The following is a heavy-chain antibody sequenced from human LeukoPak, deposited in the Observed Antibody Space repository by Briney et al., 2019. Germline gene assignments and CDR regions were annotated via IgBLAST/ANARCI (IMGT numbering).Heavy chain of an antibody. D-gene: IGHD5-12*01. CDR3: ARVGTSGDYFDY. CDR2: ISYDGSNK. CDR1: GFTFSSCG. Sequence: GGSLRLSCAASGFTFSSCGMHWVRQAPGMGLEWVAMISYDGSNKYYADSVKGRFTISRDNSKNTLYLQMNSLRAEDTAVYYCARVGTSGDYFDYWGQGTLVTVSS. J-gene: IGHJ4*02. V-gene: IGHV3-30*03.